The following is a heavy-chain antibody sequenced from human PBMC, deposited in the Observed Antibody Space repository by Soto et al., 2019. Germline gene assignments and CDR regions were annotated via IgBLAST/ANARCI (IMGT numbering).Heavy chain of an antibody. CDR1: GGSFSGYD. D-gene: IGHD2-8*02. CDR3: ARDKITGLFDY. V-gene: IGHV4-34*01. J-gene: IGHJ4*02. CDR2: INHSGST. Sequence: QVQLQQWGAGLLKPSESLSLTCAVYGGSFSGYDWSSIRQPPGTGLEWIGEINHSGSTNYSPSLKSRVTISVDTSKNQFPVKLTSVTAADTAVYYCARDKITGLFDYWGQGTLVTVSS.